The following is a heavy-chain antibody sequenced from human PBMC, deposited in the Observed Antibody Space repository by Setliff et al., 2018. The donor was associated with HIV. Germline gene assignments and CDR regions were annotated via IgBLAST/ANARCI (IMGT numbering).Heavy chain of an antibody. CDR3: ARLSKSIAVAGLDY. V-gene: IGHV4-39*01. Sequence: SETLSLTCTVSGGSISSSSYYWGWIRQPPGKGLEWIGSIYYSGSTYYNPSLKSRVTISVDASKNQFSLKLSSVTAADTAVYYCARLSKSIAVAGLDYWGQGTLVTVSS. D-gene: IGHD6-19*01. CDR2: IYYSGST. J-gene: IGHJ4*02. CDR1: GGSISSSSYY.